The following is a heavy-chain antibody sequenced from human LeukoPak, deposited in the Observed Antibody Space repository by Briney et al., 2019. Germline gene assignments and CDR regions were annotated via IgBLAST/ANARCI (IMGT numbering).Heavy chain of an antibody. CDR3: AKDTSAWWYHRAYMNV. D-gene: IGHD2-15*01. Sequence: PGGSLRLSCAASGFTFSNYAMSWVRQAPRGSLEWVSAISGSGDTTFHADSVKGRFTTSRDNSKNTLSLQMSGLRVEDSAVYFCAKDTSAWWYHRAYMNVWGTGTTVTVSS. CDR1: GFTFSNYA. CDR2: ISGSGDTT. J-gene: IGHJ6*03. V-gene: IGHV3-23*01.